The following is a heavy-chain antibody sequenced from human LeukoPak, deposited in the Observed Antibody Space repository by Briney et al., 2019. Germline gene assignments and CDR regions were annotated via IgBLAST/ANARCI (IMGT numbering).Heavy chain of an antibody. V-gene: IGHV1-69*15. CDR2: IIPIFGTA. CDR1: GGTFSSYA. D-gene: IGHD3-3*01. CDR3: ARDRDFWSGYHSENWFDP. J-gene: IGHJ5*02. Sequence: ASVKVSCKASGGTFSSYAISWVRQAPGPGLEWMGRIIPIFGTANYAQKFQGRVTITADESTSTAYMELSSLRSEDTAVYYCARDRDFWSGYHSENWFDPWGQGTLVTVSS.